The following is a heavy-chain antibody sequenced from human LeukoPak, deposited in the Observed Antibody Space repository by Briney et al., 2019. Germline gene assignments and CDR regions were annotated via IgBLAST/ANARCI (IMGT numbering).Heavy chain of an antibody. J-gene: IGHJ4*02. CDR1: GFTVSRNY. CDR2: IYSGGRT. D-gene: IGHD6-13*01. CDR3: ARAGPSSSWHQFDY. Sequence: PGGSLRLSCAASGFTVSRNYMSWDRQAPGKGLEWVSVIYSGGRTYYADSVKGRFTISRDNSKNTLYLQMNSLRAEDTAVYYCARAGPSSSWHQFDYWGQGTLVTVSS. V-gene: IGHV3-66*01.